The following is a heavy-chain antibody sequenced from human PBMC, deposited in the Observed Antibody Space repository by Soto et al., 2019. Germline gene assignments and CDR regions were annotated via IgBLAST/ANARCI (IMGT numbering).Heavy chain of an antibody. CDR3: VTLGYYDFWSGYYSFDY. Sequence: PGGSLRLSCAASGFTFSSYAMSWVRQAPGKGLEWVSAISGSGGSTYYADSVKGRFTISRDNSKNTLYLQMNSLRAEDTAVYYCVTLGYYDFWSGYYSFDYWGQGTLVTVSS. CDR1: GFTFSSYA. V-gene: IGHV3-23*01. J-gene: IGHJ4*02. CDR2: ISGSGGST. D-gene: IGHD3-3*01.